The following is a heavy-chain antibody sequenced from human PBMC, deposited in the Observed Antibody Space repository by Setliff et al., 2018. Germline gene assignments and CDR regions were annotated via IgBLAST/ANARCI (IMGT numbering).Heavy chain of an antibody. CDR2: ISGYGSRT. J-gene: IGHJ3*02. Sequence: GGSLRLSCAASGFTFSSYAMTWVRQAPGKGLEWVSGISGYGSRTYYADSVKGHSTISRDNSQNTMYLQMNSLRAEDAAVYYCIRDTSGRDAFDIWGQGTMVTVSS. D-gene: IGHD6-19*01. CDR1: GFTFSSYA. CDR3: IRDTSGRDAFDI. V-gene: IGHV3-23*01.